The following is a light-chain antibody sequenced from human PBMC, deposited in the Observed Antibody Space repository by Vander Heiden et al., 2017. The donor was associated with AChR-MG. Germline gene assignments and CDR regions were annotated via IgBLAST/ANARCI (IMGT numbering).Light chain of an antibody. CDR1: QSVSSSY. CDR2: GAS. CDR3: QQDGSSQR. V-gene: IGKV3-20*01. J-gene: IGKJ3*01. Sequence: EIVLTQSPGTLSLSPGERATLSCRASQSVSSSYLAWYQQKPGQAPRLLIYGASSRATGIPDRFSGSGSGTDFTLTISRLEPEDFAVYYCQQDGSSQRFGHGTKVDIK.